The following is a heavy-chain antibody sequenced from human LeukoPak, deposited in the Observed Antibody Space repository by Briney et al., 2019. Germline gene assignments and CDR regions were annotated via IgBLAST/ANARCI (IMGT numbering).Heavy chain of an antibody. CDR1: GFTFSSYS. CDR3: AKDSSRSSSVRAFDY. V-gene: IGHV3-48*01. D-gene: IGHD6-13*01. Sequence: GGSLRLSCAASGFTFSSYSMNWVRQAPGKGLEWVSYISSSSSTIYYADSVKGRFTISRDNSKNTLYLQMNSLRAEDTAVYYCAKDSSRSSSVRAFDYWGQGTLVTVSS. J-gene: IGHJ4*02. CDR2: ISSSSSTI.